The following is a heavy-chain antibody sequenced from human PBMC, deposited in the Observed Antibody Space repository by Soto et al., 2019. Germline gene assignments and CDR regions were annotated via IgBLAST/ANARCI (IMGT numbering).Heavy chain of an antibody. D-gene: IGHD3-3*01. J-gene: IGHJ3*02. CDR3: AKVTGYDFWSGYLIDAFDI. CDR1: GFTFSSYG. CDR2: ISYDGSNK. Sequence: GGSLRLSCAASGFTFSSYGMHWVRQAPGKGLEWVAVISYDGSNKYYADSVKGRFTISRDNSKNTLYLQMNSLRAEDTAVYYCAKVTGYDFWSGYLIDAFDIWGQGTMVTVSS. V-gene: IGHV3-30*18.